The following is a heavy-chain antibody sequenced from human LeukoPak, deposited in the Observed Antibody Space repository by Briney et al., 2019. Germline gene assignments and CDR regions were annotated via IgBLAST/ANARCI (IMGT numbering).Heavy chain of an antibody. D-gene: IGHD3-22*01. J-gene: IGHJ4*02. V-gene: IGHV4-61*01. CDR2: IYYSGST. CDR3: ASARYYDSSGSYFIDY. Sequence: PSETLSLTCTVSGGSVSSGSYYWSWIRQPPGKGLEWIDYIYYSGSTNYNPSLKSRVTISVDTSKNQFSLKLSSVTAADTAVYYCASARYYDSSGSYFIDYWGQGTLVTVSS. CDR1: GGSVSSGSYY.